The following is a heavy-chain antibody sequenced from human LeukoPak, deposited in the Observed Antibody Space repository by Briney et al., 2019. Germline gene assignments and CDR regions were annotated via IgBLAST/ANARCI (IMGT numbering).Heavy chain of an antibody. Sequence: ASVKVSCKVSGYTLTELSMHWVRQAPGKGLEWMGGFDPEDGETIYAQKFQGRVTMTEDTSTDTAYMELSSLRSGDTAVYYCATGLVLRFLEWPHYMDVWGKGTTVTVPS. J-gene: IGHJ6*03. V-gene: IGHV1-24*01. CDR3: ATGLVLRFLEWPHYMDV. CDR2: FDPEDGET. D-gene: IGHD3-3*01. CDR1: GYTLTELS.